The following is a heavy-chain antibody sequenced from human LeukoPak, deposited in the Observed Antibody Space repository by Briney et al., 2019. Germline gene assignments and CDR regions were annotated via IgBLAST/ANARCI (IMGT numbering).Heavy chain of an antibody. J-gene: IGHJ3*02. D-gene: IGHD3-3*01. CDR2: IYYSGST. CDR1: GGSISSYY. Sequence: SETLSLTCTVSGGSISSYYWSWIRQPPGKGLEWIGYIYYSGSTNYNPSLKSRVTISVDTSKNQFSLKPSSVTAADTAVYYCARDPADKIRFGVNDAFDIWSQGTMVTVSS. V-gene: IGHV4-59*01. CDR3: ARDPADKIRFGVNDAFDI.